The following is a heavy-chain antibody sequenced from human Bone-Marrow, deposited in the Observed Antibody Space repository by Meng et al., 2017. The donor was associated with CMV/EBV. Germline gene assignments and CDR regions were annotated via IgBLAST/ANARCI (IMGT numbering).Heavy chain of an antibody. CDR1: GFTFSSYG. CDR3: TRHLS. V-gene: IGHV3-73*01. CDR2: IRSKANSYAT. Sequence: GGSLRLSCAASGFTFSSYGMHWVRQAPGKGLEWVGRIRSKANSYATAYAASVKGRFTISRDDSKNTAYLQMNSLKTEDTAVYYCTRHLSWGQGTLVTVAS. J-gene: IGHJ4*02.